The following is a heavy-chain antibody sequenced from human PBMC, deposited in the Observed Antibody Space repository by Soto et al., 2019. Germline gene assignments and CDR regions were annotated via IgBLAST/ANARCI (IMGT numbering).Heavy chain of an antibody. CDR3: ARKVASSDDAFDI. Sequence: VSCKASGYTFTGYYMHWVRQAPGQGLEWLGWINPMSGSLYYAQKFQGRLTIAADSSTSTAYMELSTLRSDDTAVYYCARKVASSDDAFDIWGQGTMVTVSS. CDR1: GYTFTGYY. CDR2: INPMSGSL. V-gene: IGHV1-2*02. D-gene: IGHD6-6*01. J-gene: IGHJ3*02.